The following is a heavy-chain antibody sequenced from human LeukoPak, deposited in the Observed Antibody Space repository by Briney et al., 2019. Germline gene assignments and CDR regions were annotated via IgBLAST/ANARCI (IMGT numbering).Heavy chain of an antibody. J-gene: IGHJ6*03. D-gene: IGHD6-13*01. CDR2: ISSSSSYI. CDR1: GFTFSSYS. Sequence: GGSLRLSCAASGFTFSSYSMNWVRQAPGKGLEWVSSISSSSSYIYYADSVKGRFTISRDNAKNSLYLQMNSLRAEDTAVYYCARGFIAAAWDYMDVWGKGTTVTVS. V-gene: IGHV3-21*01. CDR3: ARGFIAAAWDYMDV.